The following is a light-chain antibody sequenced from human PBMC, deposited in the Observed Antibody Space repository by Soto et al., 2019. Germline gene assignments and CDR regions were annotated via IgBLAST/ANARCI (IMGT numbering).Light chain of an antibody. CDR3: QQYNDWPRT. CDR2: GAS. J-gene: IGKJ1*01. CDR1: RSVGSSY. V-gene: IGKV3-20*01. Sequence: EIVLTQSPGTLSLSQGERVTLSFRVSRSVGSSYLAWYQQKPGQAPMLLIYGASSRATGIPDRFSGSGSGTDFTLTISRLEPEDFAVYYCQQYNDWPRTFGQGTKVDI.